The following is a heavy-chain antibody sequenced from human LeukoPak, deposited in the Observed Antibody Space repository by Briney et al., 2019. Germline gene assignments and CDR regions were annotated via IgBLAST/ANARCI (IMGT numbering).Heavy chain of an antibody. CDR1: GFSFSGSA. V-gene: IGHV3-73*01. CDR3: AEDYDILTGFYGYFDF. J-gene: IGHJ4*02. D-gene: IGHD3-9*01. Sequence: PGGSLRLSCAASGFSFSGSAMHWVRQASGKGLEWVGRIRSKTNNYATAYAASMKGKFTISRDDSKNTAYLQMNSLKTEDTAVYYCAEDYDILTGFYGYFDFWGQGTLVTVSS. CDR2: IRSKTNNYAT.